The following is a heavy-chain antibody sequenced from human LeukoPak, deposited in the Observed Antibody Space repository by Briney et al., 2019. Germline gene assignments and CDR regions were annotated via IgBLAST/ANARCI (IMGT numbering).Heavy chain of an antibody. V-gene: IGHV3-74*01. Sequence: SGGSLRLSCAVSGLTINKYWMHWVRQAPGKGLVWVSVINSEGFSTFYADAVKGRFSISRDNAKNTLYLRMNSLKVEDTAIYYCVIFRSYYDNSGLSHWGQGARVTVST. CDR1: GLTINKYW. CDR3: VIFRSYYDNSGLSH. J-gene: IGHJ4*02. D-gene: IGHD3-22*01. CDR2: INSEGFST.